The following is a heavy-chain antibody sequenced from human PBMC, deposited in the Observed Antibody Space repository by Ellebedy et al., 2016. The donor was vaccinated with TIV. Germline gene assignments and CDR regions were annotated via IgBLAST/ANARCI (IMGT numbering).Heavy chain of an antibody. V-gene: IGHV3-30*04. CDR2: ISNDGLRK. D-gene: IGHD3-22*01. J-gene: IGHJ3*02. Sequence: GGSLRLXXTASGFTFSNYAMTWVRHAPGNGLEWLAVISNDGLRKYYADSVKDRFTISRDNSENTLYLQMNSLTAEDTALYYCVRENYYDGSTLGAFDIWGQGTMVTVPS. CDR3: VRENYYDGSTLGAFDI. CDR1: GFTFSNYA.